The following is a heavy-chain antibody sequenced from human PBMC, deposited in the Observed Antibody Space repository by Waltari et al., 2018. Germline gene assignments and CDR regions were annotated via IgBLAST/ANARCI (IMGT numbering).Heavy chain of an antibody. CDR3: AREAYGDYGGNCCDAFDI. J-gene: IGHJ3*02. D-gene: IGHD4-17*01. CDR1: GFTFSSYA. V-gene: IGHV3-30-3*01. Sequence: QVQLVESGGGVVQPGRSLRLSCAASGFTFSSYAMHWVRPAPGTGLEWVAVISYDGSNKYYADSVKGRFTISRDNSKNTLYLQMNSLRAEDTAVYYCAREAYGDYGGNCCDAFDIWGQGTMVTVSS. CDR2: ISYDGSNK.